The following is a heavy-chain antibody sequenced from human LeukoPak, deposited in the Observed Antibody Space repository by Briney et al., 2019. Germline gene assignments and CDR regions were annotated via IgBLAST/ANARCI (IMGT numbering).Heavy chain of an antibody. CDR1: GGSISSSNYY. V-gene: IGHV4-39*07. CDR3: ARRRSSSLFVGY. Sequence: SETLSLTCIVSGGSISSSNYYWGWIRQSPGKGLEWIGSIYSRGSTYYNPSLKSRVIVSSDMSKNQFSLMLNSVTAADTAVYYCARRRSSSLFVGYWGQGTLVTVSS. J-gene: IGHJ4*02. D-gene: IGHD6-6*01. CDR2: IYSRGST.